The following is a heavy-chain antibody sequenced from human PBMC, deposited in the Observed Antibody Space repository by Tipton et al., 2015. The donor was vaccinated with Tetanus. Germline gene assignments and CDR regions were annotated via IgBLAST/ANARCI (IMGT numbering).Heavy chain of an antibody. J-gene: IGHJ2*01. Sequence: GSLRLSCVTSGFTFSGSPIHWVRQASGKGLEWVGRIRTRPNNYATVYGESVRGRFIMSRDDSNNTAYLQMNSLKTEDTAVYFCARPLALDGCYETYFDLWGRGTLVTVSS. V-gene: IGHV3-73*01. CDR1: GFTFSGSP. CDR3: ARPLALDGCYETYFDL. D-gene: IGHD5-12*01. CDR2: IRTRPNNYAT.